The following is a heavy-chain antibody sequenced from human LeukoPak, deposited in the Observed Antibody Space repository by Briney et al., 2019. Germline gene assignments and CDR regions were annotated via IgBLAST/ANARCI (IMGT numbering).Heavy chain of an antibody. CDR1: GGPFSGYY. D-gene: IGHD5-18*01. V-gene: IGHV4-30-4*08. J-gene: IGHJ4*02. CDR3: ARVYTYGHHMDH. Sequence: PSETLSLTCAVYGGPFSGYYWSWIRQPPGKGLEWIGYIYYSGSTYYNPSLKSRVSISVDTSKNQFSLKLSSVTAADTAVYYCARVYTYGHHMDHWGQGTLVTVSS. CDR2: IYYSGST.